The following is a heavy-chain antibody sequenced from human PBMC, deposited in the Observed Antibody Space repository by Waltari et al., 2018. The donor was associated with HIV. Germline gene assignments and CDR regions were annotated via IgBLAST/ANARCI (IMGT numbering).Heavy chain of an antibody. Sequence: QVQLQESGPGLVKPSQTLSLTCTVSGGPISRGSSYWSWIRPAAGQGLEWIGRSYTSGSTHYSPSLKSRGTLSRNTTKAQSSLKLTSVPAADTAVYYCARCPDYALGGMDVGGQGTSVTVSS. CDR2: SYTSGST. V-gene: IGHV4-61*02. J-gene: IGHJ6*02. CDR3: ARCPDYALGGMDV. D-gene: IGHD4-17*01. CDR1: GGPISRGSSY.